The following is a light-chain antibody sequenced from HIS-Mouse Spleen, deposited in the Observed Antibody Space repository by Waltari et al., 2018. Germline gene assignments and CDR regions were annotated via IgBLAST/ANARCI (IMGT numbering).Light chain of an antibody. CDR3: QAWDSSTVV. Sequence: SYELTQPPSVSVSPGQTASITCSGVNLGNKLAAWYQQKPGQSPVLVIDQDSKRPSGIPERFSGSNSGNTATLTISGTQAMDEADYYCQAWDSSTVVFGGGTKLTVL. CDR2: QDS. CDR1: NLGNKL. J-gene: IGLJ2*01. V-gene: IGLV3-1*01.